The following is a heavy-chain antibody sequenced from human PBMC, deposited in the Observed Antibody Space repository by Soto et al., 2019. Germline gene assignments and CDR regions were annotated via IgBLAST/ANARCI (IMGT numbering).Heavy chain of an antibody. CDR1: GFPISSTYS. CDR2: ISHSGTT. V-gene: IGHV4-38-2*01. CDR3: AIRSRTTMTTVTTLAFDP. Sequence: SETLSLTCLVSGFPISSTYSWGWIRQPPGKGLEWIGSISHSGTTSYSPSLTSRVSISVDTSKNQVSLKLTSVTAADTAVYFCAIRSRTTMTTVTTLAFDPWGQ. J-gene: IGHJ5*02. D-gene: IGHD4-17*01.